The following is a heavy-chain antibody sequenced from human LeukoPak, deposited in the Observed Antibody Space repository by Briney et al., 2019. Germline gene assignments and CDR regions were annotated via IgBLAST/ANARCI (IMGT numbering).Heavy chain of an antibody. CDR2: IYTSGST. V-gene: IGHV4-4*07. CDR1: GGSISSYY. J-gene: IGHJ6*02. Sequence: SETLSLTCTVSGGSISSYYWSWIRQPAGKGLEWIGRIYTSGSTNYNPSLKSRVTMSVDTSKNQFSLKLSSVTAADTAVYYCARDGIVVVPAAIPHYSYYGMDVWGQGTTVTVSS. CDR3: ARDGIVVVPAAIPHYSYYGMDV. D-gene: IGHD2-2*02.